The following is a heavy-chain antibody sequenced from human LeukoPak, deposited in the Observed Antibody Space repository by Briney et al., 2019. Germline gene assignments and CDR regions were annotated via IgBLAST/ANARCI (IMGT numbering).Heavy chain of an antibody. Sequence: PGGSLRLSCAASGFTFDDYAMHWVRQAPGKGMEWVSGISWNSGSIGYADSVKGRFTISRDNAKNSLYLQMNSLRAEDTALYYCAKDWTSSIATRGPIDYWGQGTLVTVSS. CDR2: ISWNSGSI. V-gene: IGHV3-9*01. J-gene: IGHJ4*02. CDR3: AKDWTSSIATRGPIDY. CDR1: GFTFDDYA. D-gene: IGHD6-6*01.